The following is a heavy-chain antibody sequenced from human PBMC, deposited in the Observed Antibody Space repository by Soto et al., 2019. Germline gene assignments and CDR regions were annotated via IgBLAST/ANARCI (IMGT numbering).Heavy chain of an antibody. CDR3: ARDGYDGSGSPYPAY. CDR2: VYYLGST. D-gene: IGHD3-10*01. CDR1: CGSMSEYF. J-gene: IGHJ4*02. Sequence: SETLSLTCSVSCGSMSEYFWSWIRQSPERGLEWIGYVYYLGSTDYNPSLKSRVTISVDTSKRQFSLRLSSVTAADAAIYYCARDGYDGSGSPYPAYWGPGIQVTVSS. V-gene: IGHV4-59*01.